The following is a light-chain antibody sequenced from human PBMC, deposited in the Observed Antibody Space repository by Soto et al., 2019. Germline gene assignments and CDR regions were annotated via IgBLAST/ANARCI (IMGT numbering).Light chain of an antibody. Sequence: EIVLTQSPGTLSLSPGERATLSCRATQSVSNNYLAWYQQKPGQAPRLLIYDASNRATGIPARFSGSGSGTDFTLTISGLEPEDFAVYYCQVRSNWPPSITFGQGTRLEIK. V-gene: IGKV3-11*01. CDR2: DAS. CDR3: QVRSNWPPSIT. CDR1: QSVSNNY. J-gene: IGKJ5*01.